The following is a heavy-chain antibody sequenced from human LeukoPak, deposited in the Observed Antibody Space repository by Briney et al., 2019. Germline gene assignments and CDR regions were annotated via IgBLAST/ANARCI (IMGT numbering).Heavy chain of an antibody. CDR2: IYSSGST. V-gene: IGHV4-59*12. Sequence: SETLSLTCTVSGGSISGYYWTWIRQPPGKGLEWIGCIYSSGSTSYKPSLKSRITISVDTSKNQFSLKLSCVTAADTAVYYCARDIAHSSGWGYFDYWGQGTLVTVSS. CDR3: ARDIAHSSGWGYFDY. J-gene: IGHJ4*02. D-gene: IGHD6-19*01. CDR1: GGSISGYY.